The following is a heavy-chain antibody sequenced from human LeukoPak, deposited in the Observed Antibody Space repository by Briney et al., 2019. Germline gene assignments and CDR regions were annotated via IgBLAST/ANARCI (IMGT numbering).Heavy chain of an antibody. J-gene: IGHJ4*02. D-gene: IGHD3-22*01. V-gene: IGHV4-61*05. Sequence: SETLSLTCTVSGASTNRRAPANSYYWSWIRQVPGKGLEWIGNIYNIGSTTYKPSLRSRVTMSIDMSKKQLSLRLTSVTAADTAVYFCATNSSGSALDYWGQGILVTVSS. CDR1: GASTNRRAPANSYY. CDR2: IYNIGST. CDR3: ATNSSGSALDY.